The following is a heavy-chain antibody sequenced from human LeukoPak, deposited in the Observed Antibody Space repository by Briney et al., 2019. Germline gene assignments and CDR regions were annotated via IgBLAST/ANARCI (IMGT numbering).Heavy chain of an antibody. Sequence: PGGSLRLSCAASGFTFSSYGMHWVRQCPGKGLEWVAVIWYDGSNKHYADSVKGRFTISRDNSKNTLYLQMNGLRAEDTAVYYCAREGNSGYDWNYWGQGTLVTVSS. CDR2: IWYDGSNK. D-gene: IGHD5-12*01. CDR3: AREGNSGYDWNY. V-gene: IGHV3-33*01. CDR1: GFTFSSYG. J-gene: IGHJ4*02.